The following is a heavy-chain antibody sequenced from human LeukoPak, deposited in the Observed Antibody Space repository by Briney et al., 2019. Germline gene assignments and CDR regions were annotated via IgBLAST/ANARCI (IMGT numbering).Heavy chain of an antibody. V-gene: IGHV4-31*03. CDR3: ARCKRAARLGWFDP. CDR1: GGSISSGGFY. J-gene: IGHJ5*02. CDR2: IYYSGST. Sequence: PSETLSLTCSVSGGSISSGGFYWSWIRQHPGKGLEWIGFIYYSGSTDYNPSLKSRLTLSVDRSKNQYSLNLRSVTVADTAVYYCARCKRAARLGWFDPWGQGTLVTVSS. D-gene: IGHD6-6*01.